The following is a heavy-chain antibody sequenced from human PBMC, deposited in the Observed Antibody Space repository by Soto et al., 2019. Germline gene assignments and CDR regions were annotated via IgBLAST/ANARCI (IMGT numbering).Heavy chain of an antibody. V-gene: IGHV4-59*04. D-gene: IGHD2-2*01. J-gene: IGHJ4*02. Sequence: PSGTLSLTCTVSGGSISSYYWSWIRQPPGKGLEWIGYIYYSGSTYYNPSLKSRVTISVDTSKNQFSLKLSSVTAADTAVYYCARHGCISTSCYAPVPPVLDYWGQGTLVTVSS. CDR2: IYYSGST. CDR3: ARHGCISTSCYAPVPPVLDY. CDR1: GGSISSYY.